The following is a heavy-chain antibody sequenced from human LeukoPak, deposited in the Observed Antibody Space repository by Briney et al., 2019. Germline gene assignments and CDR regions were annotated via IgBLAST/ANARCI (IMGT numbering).Heavy chain of an antibody. CDR3: ASSGLQYGLDV. V-gene: IGHV3-48*02. CDR1: GFTFSSSS. J-gene: IGHJ6*02. D-gene: IGHD6-19*01. CDR2: ISASSSTI. Sequence: GGSLRLSCAASGFTFSSSSMNWVAQAPGKGLEWVSYISASSSTIYYADSVKGRFTISRDNAKNSLYLQMSSLRDEDTAVFYCASSGLQYGLDVWGQGTTVTVSS.